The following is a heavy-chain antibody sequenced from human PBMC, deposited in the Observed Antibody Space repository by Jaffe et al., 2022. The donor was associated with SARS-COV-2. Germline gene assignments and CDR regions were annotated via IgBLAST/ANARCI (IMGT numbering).Heavy chain of an antibody. V-gene: IGHV1-69*01. Sequence: QVQLVQSGAEVKKPGSSVKVSCKASGGTFSSYAISWVRQAPGQGLEWMGGIIPIFGTANYAQKFQGRVTITADESTSTAYMELSSLRSEDTAVYYCARERGGAPVDPVAFDIWGQGTMVTVSS. CDR1: GGTFSSYA. CDR2: IIPIFGTA. D-gene: IGHD3-16*01. CDR3: ARERGGAPVDPVAFDI. J-gene: IGHJ3*02.